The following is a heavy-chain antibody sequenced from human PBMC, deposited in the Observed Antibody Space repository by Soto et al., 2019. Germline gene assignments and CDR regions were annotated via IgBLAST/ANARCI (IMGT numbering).Heavy chain of an antibody. D-gene: IGHD1-1*01. CDR3: ARDTPYGGDYWDALDP. CDR2: VIPIFGTI. CDR1: GGTFGSYG. J-gene: IGHJ5*02. Sequence: QVQMVQSGAEVKKPGSSVKVSCKASGGTFGSYGFSWVRQAPGQGLEWLGGVIPIFGTINYAQEFQGRVTITAYESTTPAYIEPNSLTSEDPAVYYCARDTPYGGDYWDALDPWGQGTLVSVSS. V-gene: IGHV1-69*01.